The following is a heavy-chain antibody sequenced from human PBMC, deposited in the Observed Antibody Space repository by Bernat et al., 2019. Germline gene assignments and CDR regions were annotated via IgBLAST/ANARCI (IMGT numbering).Heavy chain of an antibody. J-gene: IGHJ6*03. Sequence: QVQLVQSGAEVKKPGASVKVSCKASGYTFTSYGISWVRQAPGQGLEWMGWISAYNGNTNYAQKLQGRVNMTTDTSTSTAYRELRSLRSDDTAVYYCARSLTRSYYDFWSGYSPYYYMDVWGKGTTVTVSS. D-gene: IGHD3-3*01. CDR1: GYTFTSYG. CDR3: ARSLTRSYYDFWSGYSPYYYMDV. V-gene: IGHV1-18*01. CDR2: ISAYNGNT.